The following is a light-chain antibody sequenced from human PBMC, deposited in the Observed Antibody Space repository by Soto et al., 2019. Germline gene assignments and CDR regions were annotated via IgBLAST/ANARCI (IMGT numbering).Light chain of an antibody. J-gene: IGLJ2*01. CDR2: EVF. CDR1: ISDVGGYNY. V-gene: IGLV2-14*01. Sequence: QSALTQPASVSGSPGQSITISCTGTISDVGGYNYVSWYQHHPGKAPNLMLYEVFNRPSGVSNRFSGSRSGNTASLTISGLQAEDEGDYYCTSYAGTAPHVVFGGGTKLTVL. CDR3: TSYAGTAPHVV.